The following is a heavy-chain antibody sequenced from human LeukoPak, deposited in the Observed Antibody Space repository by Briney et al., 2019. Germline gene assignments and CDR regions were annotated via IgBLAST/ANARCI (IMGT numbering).Heavy chain of an antibody. V-gene: IGHV3-9*01. D-gene: IGHD6-19*01. CDR1: GFTFDDYA. J-gene: IGHJ5*02. CDR2: ISWNSGSI. CDR3: AKDSSSGWS. Sequence: GGSLGLSCAASGFTFDDYAMHWVRQAPGKGLEWVSGISWNSGSIGYADSVKGRFTISRDNAKNSLYLQMNSLRAEDTALYYCAKDSSSGWSWGQGTLVTVSS.